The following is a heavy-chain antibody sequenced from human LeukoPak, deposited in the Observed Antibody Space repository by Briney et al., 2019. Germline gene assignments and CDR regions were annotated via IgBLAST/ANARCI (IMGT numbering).Heavy chain of an antibody. D-gene: IGHD3-3*01. CDR3: ARTSGFWSGYTPFDY. Sequence: PSETLSLTCTVSGGSISSSSYYWGWIRQPPGKGLEGIGSIYYSGSTYYNPSLKSRVTISVYRSKNQFSLKLRSVTAADTAVYYCARTSGFWSGYTPFDYWGQGTLVTVSS. J-gene: IGHJ4*02. CDR1: GGSISSSSYY. V-gene: IGHV4-39*01. CDR2: IYYSGST.